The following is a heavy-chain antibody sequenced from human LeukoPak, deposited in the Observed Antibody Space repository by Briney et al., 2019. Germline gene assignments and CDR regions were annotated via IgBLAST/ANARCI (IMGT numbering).Heavy chain of an antibody. CDR3: ARGKRFFWWYFDY. V-gene: IGHV4-31*02. CDR1: GASISSGAYY. CDR2: IYYSGST. Sequence: PSVTLSLTCSVSGASISSGAYYWSWIRQHPGKGLECIGHIYYSGSTYYNPSLKSRVTISVDTSKNQLSLKLSSVTAADTAVYYCARGKRFFWWYFDYWGQGTLVTVSS. D-gene: IGHD3-3*01. J-gene: IGHJ4*02.